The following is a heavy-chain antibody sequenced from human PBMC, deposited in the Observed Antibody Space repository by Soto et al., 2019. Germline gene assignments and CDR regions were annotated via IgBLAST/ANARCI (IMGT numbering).Heavy chain of an antibody. J-gene: IGHJ4*02. CDR1: GFTFSSYA. V-gene: IGHV3-23*01. CDR2: ISGSGGST. Sequence: GGSLRLSCAASGFTFSSYAMSWVRQAPGKRLEWVSAISGSGGSTYYADSVKGRFTISRDNSENTLYLQMNSLRAEDTAVYYCARMKWFGELLYDYWGQGTLGTVS. D-gene: IGHD3-10*01. CDR3: ARMKWFGELLYDY.